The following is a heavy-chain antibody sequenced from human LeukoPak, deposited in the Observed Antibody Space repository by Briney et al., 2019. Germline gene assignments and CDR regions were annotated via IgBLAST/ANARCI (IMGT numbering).Heavy chain of an antibody. CDR1: DYSISSGYY. D-gene: IGHD1-26*01. Sequence: SETLSLTCTVSDYSISSGYYWGWIRQPPGKGLEWIGSIYHSGSTYYNPSLKSRVTISVDTSKNQFSLKLSSVTAADTAVYYCARGEGGATESGVFDIWGQGTMVTVTS. V-gene: IGHV4-38-2*02. CDR3: ARGEGGATESGVFDI. J-gene: IGHJ3*02. CDR2: IYHSGST.